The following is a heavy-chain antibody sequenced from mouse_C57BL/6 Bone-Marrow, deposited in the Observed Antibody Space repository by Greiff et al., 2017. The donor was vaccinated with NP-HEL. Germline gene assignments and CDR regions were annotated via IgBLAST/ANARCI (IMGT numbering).Heavy chain of an antibody. D-gene: IGHD2-4*01. CDR2: IWTGGGT. Sequence: VQLQESGPGLVAPSQSLSITCTVSGFSLTSYAISWVRQPPGKGLEWLGVIWTGGGTTYNSALKSRLSISKDNSKSQVFLKMNSLQTDDTARYYCARMGYDYLFAYWGQGTLVTVSA. V-gene: IGHV2-9-1*01. J-gene: IGHJ3*01. CDR1: GFSLTSYA. CDR3: ARMGYDYLFAY.